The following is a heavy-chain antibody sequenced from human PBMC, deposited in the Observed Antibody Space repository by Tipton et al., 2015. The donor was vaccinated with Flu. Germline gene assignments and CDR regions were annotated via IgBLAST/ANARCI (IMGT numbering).Heavy chain of an antibody. V-gene: IGHV4-59*01. CDR2: IYYSGST. CDR3: ARGRWYFDL. CDR1: GGSISSYY. D-gene: IGHD3-10*01. J-gene: IGHJ2*01. Sequence: TLSLTCSVSGGSISSYYWTWIRQPPGKGLEWIGSIYYSGSTNYNPSLKSRVTISVDTSKNQFSLKLRSVTAADTAVYSCARGRWYFDLWGPGTLVTVSS.